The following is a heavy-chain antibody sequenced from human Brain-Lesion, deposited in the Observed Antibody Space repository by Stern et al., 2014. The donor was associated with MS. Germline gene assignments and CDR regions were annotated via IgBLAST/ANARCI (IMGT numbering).Heavy chain of an antibody. CDR1: GYIFTGYY. CDR2: INPNTGGT. J-gene: IGHJ6*02. CDR3: ARDQRGITIFGVVTDYYYLGMDV. D-gene: IGHD3-3*01. V-gene: IGHV1-2*02. Sequence: VQLVESGAEVKKRGASVKVSCKTSGYIFTGYYIHWVRQAPGQGLEWMAWINPNTGGTKYGQKFQGRVTMSRDTSISTAYVELSSLTSDDTAVYYCARDQRGITIFGVVTDYYYLGMDVWGQGTTVTVSS.